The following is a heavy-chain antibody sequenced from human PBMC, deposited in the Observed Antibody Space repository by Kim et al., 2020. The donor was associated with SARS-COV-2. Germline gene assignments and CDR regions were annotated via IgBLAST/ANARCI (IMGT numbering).Heavy chain of an antibody. CDR2: IYYSGST. CDR3: ARDRGITMVRGVIEYYYYYGMDV. Sequence: SETLSLTCTVSGGSISSYYWSWIRQPPGKGLEWIGYIYYSGSTNYNPSLKSRVTISVDTSKNQFSLKLSSVTAADTAVYYCARDRGITMVRGVIEYYYYYGMDVWGQGTTVTVSS. J-gene: IGHJ6*02. CDR1: GGSISSYY. D-gene: IGHD3-10*01. V-gene: IGHV4-59*01.